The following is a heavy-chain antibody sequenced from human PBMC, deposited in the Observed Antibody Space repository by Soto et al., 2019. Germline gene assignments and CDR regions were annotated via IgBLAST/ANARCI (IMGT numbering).Heavy chain of an antibody. D-gene: IGHD3-16*01. V-gene: IGHV3-7*01. Sequence: EVQLVESGGGLVQPGGSLRLSCAASGFIFGAYGLSWVRQAPGKGLEWVANMKPDGSETYYVDSEKGRFTISRDNARNSLYLQVNDLRAEDTAVYYCAKPTSYEYIWGGFASWGQGTLVTVSS. J-gene: IGHJ4*02. CDR3: AKPTSYEYIWGGFAS. CDR1: GFIFGAYG. CDR2: MKPDGSET.